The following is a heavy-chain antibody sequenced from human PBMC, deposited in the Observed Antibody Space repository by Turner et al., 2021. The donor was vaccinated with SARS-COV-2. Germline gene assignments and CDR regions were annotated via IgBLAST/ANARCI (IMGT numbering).Heavy chain of an antibody. CDR3: ARLDYDFWSGYPDRGYFDL. CDR2: IYYSGST. J-gene: IGHJ2*01. D-gene: IGHD3-3*01. V-gene: IGHV4-39*01. Sequence: QLQLQESGPGLVKPSETLSLTCPVSGGSISSSRYYWCWIRQPPGKGLEWIGSIYYSGSTNYNPSLKSRVTISVDTSKNQFSLKLSSVTAADTAVYYCARLDYDFWSGYPDRGYFDLWGRGTLVTVSS. CDR1: GGSISSSRYY.